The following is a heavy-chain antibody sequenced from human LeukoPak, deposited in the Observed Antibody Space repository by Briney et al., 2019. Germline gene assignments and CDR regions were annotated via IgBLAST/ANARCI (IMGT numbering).Heavy chain of an antibody. CDR2: IYYSGSI. V-gene: IGHV4-31*03. D-gene: IGHD3-3*01. J-gene: IGHJ4*02. CDR3: ARGRRYDFWSGYSGVPFDY. Sequence: PSETLSLTCTVSGGSISSGGYYWSWIRQHPGKGLEWIGYIYYSGSIYYNPSLKSRVTISVDTSKNQFSLKLSSVTAADTAVYYCARGRRYDFWSGYSGVPFDYWGQGTLVTVSS. CDR1: GGSISSGGYY.